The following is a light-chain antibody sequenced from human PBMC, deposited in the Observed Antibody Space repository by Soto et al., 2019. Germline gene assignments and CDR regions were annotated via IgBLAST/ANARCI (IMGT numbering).Light chain of an antibody. CDR2: AAS. V-gene: IGKV1-39*01. Sequence: IQVTQSPSCLSASVGDTITIACRASQSISTYLNWYQQEPGKAPILLIYAASTLQKGVPSRFSGSGSGTDFTLTINSLQPEDFAIYYCQQSYSTPFTFGPGTKVDIK. CDR1: QSISTY. CDR3: QQSYSTPFT. J-gene: IGKJ3*01.